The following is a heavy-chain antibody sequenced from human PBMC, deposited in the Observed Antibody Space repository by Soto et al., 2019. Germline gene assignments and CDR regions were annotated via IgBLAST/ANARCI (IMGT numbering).Heavy chain of an antibody. D-gene: IGHD3-3*01. V-gene: IGHV1-18*01. Sequence: GASVKVSCKASGYTFTSYGISWVRQAPGQGLEWMGWISAYNGNTNYAQKLQGRVTMTTDTSMSTAYMELRSLRSDDTAVYYCARDWVYCNVFGVGIWGESRFDYWGQGTLVTVSS. CDR2: ISAYNGNT. J-gene: IGHJ4*02. CDR3: ARDWVYCNVFGVGIWGESRFDY. CDR1: GYTFTSYG.